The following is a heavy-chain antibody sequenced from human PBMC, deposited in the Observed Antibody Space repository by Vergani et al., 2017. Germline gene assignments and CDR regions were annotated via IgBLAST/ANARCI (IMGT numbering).Heavy chain of an antibody. CDR3: ARVGAGYSSPN. V-gene: IGHV3-30-3*01. J-gene: IGHJ4*02. D-gene: IGHD6-19*01. CDR2: ISYDGSNK. CDR1: GFTFSSYA. Sequence: QVQLVESGGGVVQPGRSLRLSCAASGFTFSSYAMHWVRQAPGKGLEWVAVISYDGSNKYYADSVKGRFTISRDNSKNSLYLQMNSLRAEDTAVYYCARVGAGYSSPNWGQGTLVTVSS.